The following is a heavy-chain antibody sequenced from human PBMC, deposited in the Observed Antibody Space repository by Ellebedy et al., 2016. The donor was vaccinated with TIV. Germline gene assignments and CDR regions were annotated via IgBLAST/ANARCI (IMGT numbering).Heavy chain of an antibody. CDR3: ARHRPSGPNDY. CDR2: INHGGST. V-gene: IGHV4-34*01. J-gene: IGHJ4*02. Sequence: MPGGSLRLSCAVYGGSFSGYYWSWIRQPPGKGLEWIGEINHGGSTNYNPSLKKRVTISVDMSKKQVSLKLKSVTAADTAVYYCARHRPSGPNDYWGQGTLVTVSS. CDR1: GGSFSGYY. D-gene: IGHD4/OR15-4a*01.